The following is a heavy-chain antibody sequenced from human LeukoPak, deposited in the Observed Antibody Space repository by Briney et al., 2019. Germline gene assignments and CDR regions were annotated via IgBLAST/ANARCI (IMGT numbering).Heavy chain of an antibody. CDR3: AKDPIFSGSYGVFDY. D-gene: IGHD1-26*01. J-gene: IGHJ4*02. CDR1: GFTFSSCA. V-gene: IGHV3-23*01. CDR2: IIDSGNSI. Sequence: GGSLRLSCAASGFTFSSCAMSWVRQAPGKGLEWVSAIIDSGNSIYYADSAEGRFTISRDNSKNTLYLQMNSLRAGDTAVYYCAKDPIFSGSYGVFDYWGLGTLVTVSS.